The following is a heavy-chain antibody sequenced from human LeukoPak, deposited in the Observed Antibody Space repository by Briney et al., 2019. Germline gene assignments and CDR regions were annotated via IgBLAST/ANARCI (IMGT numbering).Heavy chain of an antibody. CDR3: ARYFGDPQGMDV. CDR2: ISGSSDAI. J-gene: IGHJ6*02. D-gene: IGHD3-10*01. V-gene: IGHV3-48*02. Sequence: PGGSLRLSCAASGFTFSTYSMSWVRQDPGKGLEWVSYISGSSDAIYYADSVKGRFTISRDNAKNSLYLQMNSLRDEDTAVYYCARYFGDPQGMDVWGQGTMVTVSS. CDR1: GFTFSTYS.